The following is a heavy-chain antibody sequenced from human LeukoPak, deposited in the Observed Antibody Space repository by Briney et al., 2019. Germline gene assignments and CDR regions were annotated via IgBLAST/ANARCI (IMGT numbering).Heavy chain of an antibody. J-gene: IGHJ4*01. CDR1: GFTFSSYG. V-gene: IGHV3-33*06. D-gene: IGHD3-22*01. CDR2: IWYDGSNK. CDR3: AKDINYDSSGYFIDY. Sequence: GGSLRLSCAASGFTFSSYGMHWVRQAPGKGLEWVAVIWYDGSNKYYADSVKGRFTISRDDSKNTLYLQMNSLRAEDTAVYYCAKDINYDSSGYFIDYWGHGTLVTVSS.